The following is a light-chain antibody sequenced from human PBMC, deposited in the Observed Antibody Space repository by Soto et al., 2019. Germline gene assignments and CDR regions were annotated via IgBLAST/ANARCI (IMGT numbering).Light chain of an antibody. J-gene: IGKJ1*01. CDR3: QQYNSYWT. Sequence: DIQMTQSPPSLSASVGDRVTITCRASQSISSHLNWYQQKPGKAPKLLIYGASTLQSGVPSRFSGSGSGTDFTLSISSLQPEDFATYYCQQYNSYWTFGQGTKVDIK. CDR1: QSISSH. CDR2: GAS. V-gene: IGKV1-39*01.